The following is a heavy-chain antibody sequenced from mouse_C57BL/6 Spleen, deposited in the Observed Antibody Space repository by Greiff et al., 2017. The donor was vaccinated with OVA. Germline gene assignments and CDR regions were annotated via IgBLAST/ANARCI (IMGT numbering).Heavy chain of an antibody. CDR3: ARGSITTVVSPWFAY. V-gene: IGHV1-22*01. Sequence: SGPELVKPGASVKMSCKASGYTFTDYNMHWVKQSHGKSLEWIGYINPNNGGTSYNQKFKGKATLTVNKSSSTAYMELRSLTSEDSAVYYCARGSITTVVSPWFAYWGQGTLVTVSA. D-gene: IGHD1-1*01. CDR2: INPNNGGT. CDR1: GYTFTDYN. J-gene: IGHJ3*01.